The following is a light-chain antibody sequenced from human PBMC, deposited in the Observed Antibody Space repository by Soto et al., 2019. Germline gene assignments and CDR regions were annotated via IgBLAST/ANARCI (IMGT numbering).Light chain of an antibody. CDR1: SSDVGGYNY. CDR2: DVS. V-gene: IGLV2-14*01. Sequence: QSALTQPASGSGSPGQSITISCAGTSSDVGGYNYVSWYQQHPGKAPKLMIYDVSNRPSGVSNRFSGSKSGNTASLTISGFQAEDEADYYCSSYTSSSTLFGTGTKVTVL. CDR3: SSYTSSSTL. J-gene: IGLJ1*01.